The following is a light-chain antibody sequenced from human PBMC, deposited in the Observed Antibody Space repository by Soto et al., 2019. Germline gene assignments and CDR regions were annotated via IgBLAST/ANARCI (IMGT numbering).Light chain of an antibody. CDR1: QSVSSH. Sequence: PGDRATLSCRASQSVSSHLTWYQQKPGQAPRLLIYDTSNRATGIPARFSGSGSGTDFTLTISSLEPEDFAVYYCQQRTNWRLSFGGGTKVEIK. CDR2: DTS. CDR3: QQRTNWRLS. J-gene: IGKJ4*01. V-gene: IGKV3-11*01.